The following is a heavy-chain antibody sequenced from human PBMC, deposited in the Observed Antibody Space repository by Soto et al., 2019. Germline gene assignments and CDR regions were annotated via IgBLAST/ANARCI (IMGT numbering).Heavy chain of an antibody. D-gene: IGHD3-22*01. V-gene: IGHV1-69*13. CDR3: ATYYYDSSGCSGVDAFDI. J-gene: IGHJ3*02. CDR1: GGTFSSYA. Sequence: SVKVSCKASGGTFSSYAISWVRQAPGQGLEWMGGIIPIFGTANYAQKFQGRVTITADESTSTAYMELSSLRSEDTAVYYCATYYYDSSGCSGVDAFDIWGQGTMVTVSS. CDR2: IIPIFGTA.